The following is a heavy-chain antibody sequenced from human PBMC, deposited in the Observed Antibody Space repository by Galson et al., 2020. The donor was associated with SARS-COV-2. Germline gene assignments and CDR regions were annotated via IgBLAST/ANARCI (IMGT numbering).Heavy chain of an antibody. CDR1: GFTFSSYG. V-gene: IGHV3-30*03. CDR2: ISYDGSNK. J-gene: IGHJ4*02. D-gene: IGHD6-6*01. CDR3: ARDGGVGSSLYFDY. Sequence: GESLKISCAASGFTFSSYGMHWVRQAPGKGLEWVALISYDGSNKYYADSVKGRFTISRDNAKNSLYLQMNSLRAEDTALYYCARDGGVGSSLYFDYWGQGTLVTVSS.